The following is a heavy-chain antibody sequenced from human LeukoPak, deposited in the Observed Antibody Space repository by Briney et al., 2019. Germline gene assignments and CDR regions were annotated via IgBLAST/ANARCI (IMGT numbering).Heavy chain of an antibody. CDR2: INHSGST. CDR3: AISYQLLGYFDY. V-gene: IGHV4-34*01. J-gene: IGHJ4*02. Sequence: WIGEINHSGSTNYNPSLKSRVTISVDTSKNQFSLKLSSVTAADTAVYYCAISYQLLGYFDYWGQGTLVTVSS. D-gene: IGHD2-2*01.